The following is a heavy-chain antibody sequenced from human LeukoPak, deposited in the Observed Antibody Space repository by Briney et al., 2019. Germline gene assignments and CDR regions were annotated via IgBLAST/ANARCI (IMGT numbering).Heavy chain of an antibody. D-gene: IGHD5-12*01. CDR2: INPNSGGT. CDR3: ANLMRGYSGYADY. CDR1: GYTFTGYY. J-gene: IGHJ4*02. Sequence: GSLKVSCKASGYTFTGYYMHWVRQAPGRGLEWMGWINPNSGGTNYAQTLQGRVTMTRDTSTSTAYMELSRLRSDDTAVYYCANLMRGYSGYADYWGQGTLVTVSS. V-gene: IGHV1-2*02.